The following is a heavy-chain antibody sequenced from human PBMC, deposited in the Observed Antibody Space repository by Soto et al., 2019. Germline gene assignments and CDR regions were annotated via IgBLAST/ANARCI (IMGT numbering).Heavy chain of an antibody. Sequence: ASVKVSCKASGYTFTSYGISWVRQAPGQGLEWMGWISAYNGNTNYAQKLQGRVTMTTDTSTSTAYMELRSLRSDDTAVYYCARVMRVYYDFWSGSSYYMDVWGKGTTVTVSS. V-gene: IGHV1-18*01. CDR1: GYTFTSYG. CDR3: ARVMRVYYDFWSGSSYYMDV. CDR2: ISAYNGNT. J-gene: IGHJ6*03. D-gene: IGHD3-3*01.